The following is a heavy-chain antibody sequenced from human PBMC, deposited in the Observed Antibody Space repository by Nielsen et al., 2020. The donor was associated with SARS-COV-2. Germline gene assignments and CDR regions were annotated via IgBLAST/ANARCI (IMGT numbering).Heavy chain of an antibody. Sequence: GGSLRLSCAASGFTFSTYAMSWVRQAPGRGLEWVSGTSENDFFAYYADSVKGRFTISRHNSKNTLYLQMNSLRAEDTAVYYCAGEPLSSSWVYWGQGTLVTVSS. D-gene: IGHD6-13*01. CDR2: TSENDFFA. CDR3: AGEPLSSSWVY. CDR1: GFTFSTYA. J-gene: IGHJ4*02. V-gene: IGHV3-23*01.